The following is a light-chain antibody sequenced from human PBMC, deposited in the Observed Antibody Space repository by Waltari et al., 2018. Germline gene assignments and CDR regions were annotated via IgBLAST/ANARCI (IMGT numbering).Light chain of an antibody. CDR2: QDT. Sequence: SYELTQPPSVSVSPGQPASITCSGHKLRDPYACWYQQKPGQSPLVVIDQDTKRPTGIPERFSGSNSGNTATLTISGTQAMDEADYYCQAWDSSTAVFGGGTKLTVL. V-gene: IGLV3-1*01. CDR1: KLRDPY. J-gene: IGLJ2*01. CDR3: QAWDSSTAV.